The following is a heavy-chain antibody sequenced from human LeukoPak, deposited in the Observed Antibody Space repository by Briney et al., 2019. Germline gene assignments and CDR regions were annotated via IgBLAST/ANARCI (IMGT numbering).Heavy chain of an antibody. J-gene: IGHJ6*03. CDR3: ARVKSGQQLAYFYYYMDV. D-gene: IGHD6-13*01. CDR2: IYYSGST. V-gene: IGHV4-39*01. Sequence: SETLSLTCTVSGGSISSSSYYWGWIRQPPGKGLEWIGSIYYSGSTYYSPSLKSRVTMSVDTSKNQFSLSLSSVTAADTAVYYCARVKSGQQLAYFYYYMDVWGKGTTVTVSS. CDR1: GGSISSSSYY.